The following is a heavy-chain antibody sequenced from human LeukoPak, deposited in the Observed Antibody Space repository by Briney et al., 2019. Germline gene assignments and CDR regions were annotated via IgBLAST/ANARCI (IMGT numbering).Heavy chain of an antibody. CDR3: ARDWYYYDSSGRDY. CDR2: IYHSGST. V-gene: IGHV4-4*02. J-gene: IGHJ4*02. D-gene: IGHD3-22*01. CDR1: GGSISSSNW. Sequence: SGTLSLTCAVSGGSISSSNWWSWVRQPPGKGLEWIGEIYHSGSTNYNPSLKSRVTISVDKSKNQFSLKLSSVTAADTAVYYCARDWYYYDSSGRDYWGQGTLVTVSS.